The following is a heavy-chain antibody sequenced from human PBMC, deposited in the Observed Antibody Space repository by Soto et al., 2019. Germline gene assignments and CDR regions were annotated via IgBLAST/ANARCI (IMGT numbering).Heavy chain of an antibody. Sequence: QVRLVESGGGVVQPGRSLRLSCAGSGFTFNIYAIHWVRQAPGKGLEWVAVVSHDGSNRYYPDSVRGRFAISRDNSKNTVYLEMNSLRPDDTALYYCARSSGVPTPDFDYWGQGTLDTVSS. CDR3: ARSSGVPTPDFDY. CDR1: GFTFNIYA. CDR2: VSHDGSNR. V-gene: IGHV3-30*09. D-gene: IGHD3-3*01. J-gene: IGHJ4*02.